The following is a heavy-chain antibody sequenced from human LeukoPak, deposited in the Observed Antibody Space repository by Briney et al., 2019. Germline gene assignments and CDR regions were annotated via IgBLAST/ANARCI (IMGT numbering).Heavy chain of an antibody. CDR3: ARRGSCTSTSCYEYFDY. Sequence: KPGESLKISCKGSGYSFTNYWIGWVRQMPGKGLEWMGIIYPGDSHTRYSPSFQGQVTISADKSISTAYLQWSSLKASDTAVYYCARRGSCTSTSCYEYFDYWGQGTLVTVSS. CDR1: GYSFTNYW. D-gene: IGHD2-2*01. J-gene: IGHJ4*02. V-gene: IGHV5-51*01. CDR2: IYPGDSHT.